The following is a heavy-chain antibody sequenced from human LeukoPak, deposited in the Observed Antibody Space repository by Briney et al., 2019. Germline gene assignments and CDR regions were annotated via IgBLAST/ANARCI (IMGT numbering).Heavy chain of an antibody. Sequence: SETLSLTCIVSGGSINSGSYYWSWIRQPPGKGLEWIGEINHSGSTNYNPSLKSRVTISVDTSKNQFSLKLSSVTAADTAVYYCAREHDSSGYYYIWGQGTLVTVSS. CDR3: AREHDSSGYYYI. J-gene: IGHJ4*02. V-gene: IGHV4-39*07. CDR2: INHSGST. CDR1: GGSINSGSYY. D-gene: IGHD3-22*01.